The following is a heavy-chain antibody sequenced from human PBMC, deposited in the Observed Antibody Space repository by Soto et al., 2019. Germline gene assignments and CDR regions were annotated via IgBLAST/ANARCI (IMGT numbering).Heavy chain of an antibody. J-gene: IGHJ6*02. CDR3: ARDGGLRFFYYCGMDA. D-gene: IGHD3-3*01. CDR1: GFTFSSYA. V-gene: IGHV3-30-3*01. CDR2: ISYDGSNK. Sequence: PGGSLRLSCAASGFTFSSYAMHWVRQAPGKGLEWVAVISYDGSNKYYADSVKGRFTISRDNSKNTLYLQMNSLRAEDTAVYYCARDGGLRFFYYCGMDAWGQGTTVTVSS.